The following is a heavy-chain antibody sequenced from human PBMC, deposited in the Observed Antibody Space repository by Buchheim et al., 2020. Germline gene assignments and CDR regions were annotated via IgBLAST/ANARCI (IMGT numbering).Heavy chain of an antibody. V-gene: IGHV2-5*02. CDR2: TYLDDDK. CDR1: GLSLTTSGVG. J-gene: IGHJ6*02. Sequence: QITLKESGPTLVQPAQTLTLTCTFSGLSLTTSGVGVGWIRQPPGKALEWLALTYLDDDKRYSPSLKSRLTITKDTAKNRVVLTMANMGPLDTATYYCVNRALFTYSYGVDDWGQGTT. D-gene: IGHD3-10*01. CDR3: VNRALFTYSYGVDD.